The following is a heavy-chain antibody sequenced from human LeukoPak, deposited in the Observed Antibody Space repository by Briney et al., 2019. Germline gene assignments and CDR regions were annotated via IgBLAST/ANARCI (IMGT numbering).Heavy chain of an antibody. Sequence: PGGSLRLSCAASGFTFSSYGMHWVRQAPGKGLEWVAFLRYDGSNKDYADSVKGRFTISRDNSKNTLDLEMNSLRAEDTAVYYCAKDASSLVAATAIDSWGQGTLVTVSS. CDR1: GFTFSSYG. CDR2: LRYDGSNK. D-gene: IGHD2-15*01. V-gene: IGHV3-30*02. J-gene: IGHJ4*02. CDR3: AKDASSLVAATAIDS.